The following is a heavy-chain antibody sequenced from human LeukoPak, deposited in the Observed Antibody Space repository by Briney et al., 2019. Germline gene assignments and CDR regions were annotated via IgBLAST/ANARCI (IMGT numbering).Heavy chain of an antibody. D-gene: IGHD2-15*01. CDR1: GFTFSSYG. J-gene: IGHJ4*02. Sequence: GGSLRLSCAASGFTFSSYGMHWVRQAPGKGLEWVAFIRYDGSNKYYADSVKGRFTISRDNSKNTLYLQMNSLRAEDTAVYYCSKGGCSGGSCYSLGYWGQGTLVTVSS. V-gene: IGHV3-30*02. CDR2: IRYDGSNK. CDR3: SKGGCSGGSCYSLGY.